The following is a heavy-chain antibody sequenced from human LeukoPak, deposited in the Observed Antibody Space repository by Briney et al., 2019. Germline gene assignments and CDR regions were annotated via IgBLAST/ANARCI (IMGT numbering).Heavy chain of an antibody. CDR3: ARHSYYNF. CDR2: IYYSGST. V-gene: IGHV4-61*05. J-gene: IGHJ4*02. Sequence: KPSETLSLTCTVSGGSISSSSYYWGWIRQPPGQGLEWIGYIYYSGSTNYNPSLKSRVTISVDTSKNQFSLKLSSVTAADTAVYYCARHSYYNFWGQGTLVTVSS. CDR1: GGSISSSSYY. D-gene: IGHD3-3*01.